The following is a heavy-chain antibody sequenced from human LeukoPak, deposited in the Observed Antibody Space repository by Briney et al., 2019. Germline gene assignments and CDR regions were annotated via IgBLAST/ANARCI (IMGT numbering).Heavy chain of an antibody. CDR1: GFTFSNAW. CDR2: IKSKTDGGTT. V-gene: IGHV3-15*01. J-gene: IGHJ5*02. CDR3: TTDPPIVATITGWFDP. Sequence: GGSLRLSCAASGFTFSNAWRSWVGQAPGKGLEWVGRIKSKTDGGTTDYAAPVKGRFTISRDDSKNTLYLQMNSLKTEDTAVYYCTTDPPIVATITGWFDPWGQGTLVSVSS. D-gene: IGHD5-12*01.